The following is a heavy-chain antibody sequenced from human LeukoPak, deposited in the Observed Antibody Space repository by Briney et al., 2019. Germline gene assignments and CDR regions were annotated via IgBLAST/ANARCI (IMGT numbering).Heavy chain of an antibody. CDR3: ARDVRGPTGYDSSGRDTFDS. J-gene: IGHJ4*02. D-gene: IGHD3-22*01. V-gene: IGHV3-30*04. CDR1: GFTFSGYA. CDR2: ISYDGSNK. Sequence: GGSLRLSCAASGFTFSGYAMHWVRQAPGKGLEWVAVISYDGSNKYYADSVKGRFTISRDNSKNTLYLQMNSLSPEDTAVYYCARDVRGPTGYDSSGRDTFDSWGQGTLVTVSS.